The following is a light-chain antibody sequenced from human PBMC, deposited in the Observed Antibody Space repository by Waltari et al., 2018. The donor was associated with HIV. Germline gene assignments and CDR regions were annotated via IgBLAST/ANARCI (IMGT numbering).Light chain of an antibody. CDR2: EVT. Sequence: QSALPQPASVSGSPGQSITISCTGTSSDINYENYVSWYQHHPGNAPQVIISEVTNRPSGVSSRFSGSKSGNTATLTISGLQAEDEADYFCTSYVSSASPEFGGWTRLTVL. CDR3: TSYVSSASPE. J-gene: IGLJ3*02. CDR1: SSDINYENY. V-gene: IGLV2-14*01.